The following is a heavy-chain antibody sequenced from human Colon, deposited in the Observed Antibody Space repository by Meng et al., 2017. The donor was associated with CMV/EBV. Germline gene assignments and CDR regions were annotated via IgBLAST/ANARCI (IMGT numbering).Heavy chain of an antibody. V-gene: IGHV3-7*01. CDR3: AISGAVGLQVAFDI. D-gene: IGHD6-19*01. Sequence: GESLKISCAASGFTFSSYWMSWARQAPGKGLEWVANIKQDGSEKYYVDSVKGRFTISRDNAKNSLYLQMNSLRAEDTAVYYCAISGAVGLQVAFDIWGQGTMVTVSS. CDR2: IKQDGSEK. J-gene: IGHJ3*02. CDR1: GFTFSSYW.